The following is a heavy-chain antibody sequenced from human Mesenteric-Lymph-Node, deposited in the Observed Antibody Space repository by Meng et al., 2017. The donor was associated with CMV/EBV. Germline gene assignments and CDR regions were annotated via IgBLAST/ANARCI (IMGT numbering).Heavy chain of an antibody. D-gene: IGHD3-22*01. Sequence: GESLKISCAASGFTFSSYWMHWVRQAPGKGLVWVSRINSDGSSTSYADSVKGRFTISRDNAKNTLYLQMNSLRAEDTAVYYCAREGGRYYDSSGYPLDYYYYGMDVWGQGTTVTVSS. J-gene: IGHJ6*02. CDR2: INSDGSST. CDR1: GFTFSSYW. CDR3: AREGGRYYDSSGYPLDYYYYGMDV. V-gene: IGHV3-74*01.